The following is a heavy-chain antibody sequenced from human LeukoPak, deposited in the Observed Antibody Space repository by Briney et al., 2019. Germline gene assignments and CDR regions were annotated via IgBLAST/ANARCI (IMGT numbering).Heavy chain of an antibody. D-gene: IGHD3-10*01. Sequence: RGESLKISCKASGYTFTHQWIGWVRQKSGSGLEGMGIIYPRDSDTRYSPSFQGHVSISADTSINTAYLEWSRLEASDTAIYYCARHSDVIGAIWGQGTLVTVSS. J-gene: IGHJ4*02. V-gene: IGHV5-51*01. CDR2: IYPRDSDT. CDR1: GYTFTHQW. CDR3: ARHSDVIGAI.